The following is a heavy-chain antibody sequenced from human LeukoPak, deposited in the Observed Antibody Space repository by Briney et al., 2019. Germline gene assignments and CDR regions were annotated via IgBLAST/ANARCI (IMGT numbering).Heavy chain of an antibody. V-gene: IGHV5-51*01. CDR3: ARHRSSIAAAGKDYYYYYYMDV. CDR2: IYPGDSDT. J-gene: IGHJ6*03. CDR1: GYSFTSYW. D-gene: IGHD6-13*01. Sequence: ESLKISCKGSGYSFTSYWIGWVRQMPGKGLEWMGIIYPGDSDTRYSPSFQGQVTISADKSISTAYLQWSSLKASDTAMYYCARHRSSIAAAGKDYYYYYYMDVWGKGTTVTISS.